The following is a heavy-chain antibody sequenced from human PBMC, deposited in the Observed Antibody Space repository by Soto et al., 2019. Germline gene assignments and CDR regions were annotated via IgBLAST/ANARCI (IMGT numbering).Heavy chain of an antibody. CDR1: GFTFSSYA. J-gene: IGHJ4*02. V-gene: IGHV3-23*01. Sequence: GGSLRLSCAASGFTFSSYAMSWVRQAPGKGLEWVSAISGSGGSTYYADSVKGRFTISRDNSKNTLYLQMNSLRAEDTAVYYCASHYCTNGVCHPAFDYWGQGTLVTVSS. CDR2: ISGSGGST. D-gene: IGHD2-8*01. CDR3: ASHYCTNGVCHPAFDY.